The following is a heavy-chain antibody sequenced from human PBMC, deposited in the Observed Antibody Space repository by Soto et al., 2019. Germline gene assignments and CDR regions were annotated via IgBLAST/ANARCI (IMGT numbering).Heavy chain of an antibody. CDR1: GYTFTSYY. CDR2: INPSGGST. V-gene: IGHV1-46*01. D-gene: IGHD2-8*01. CDR3: VRLIGNSWLDS. J-gene: IGHJ5*01. Sequence: ASVKVSCKASGYTFTSYYMHWVRQAPGQGLEWMGMINPSGGSTSYTQNFQGRVTMTRDTSTTTVYMDLSSLKSDDTAVYYCVRLIGNSWLDSWGQGTLVTVSS.